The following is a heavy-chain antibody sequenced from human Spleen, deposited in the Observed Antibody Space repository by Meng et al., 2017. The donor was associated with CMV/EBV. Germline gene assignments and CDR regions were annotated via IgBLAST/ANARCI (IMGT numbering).Heavy chain of an antibody. J-gene: IGHJ4*02. CDR2: ISNRGTTT. Sequence: GGSLRLSCAASGFSLSDYYMSWIRQAPGKGLEWISYISNRGTTTYYADSVKGRFTISRDNAKNSLYLQMNSLRGEDTAVYYCQGYCSSTSCYRGGYWGQGTLVTVSS. CDR3: QGYCSSTSCYRGGY. CDR1: GFSLSDYY. V-gene: IGHV3-11*01. D-gene: IGHD2-2*02.